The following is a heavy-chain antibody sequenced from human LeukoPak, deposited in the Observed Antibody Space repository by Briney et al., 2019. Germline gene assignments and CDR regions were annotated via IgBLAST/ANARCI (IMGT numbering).Heavy chain of an antibody. CDR2: ISGDGT. V-gene: IGHV3-23*01. D-gene: IGHD2-15*01. CDR3: ARDYRPTDCSGGDCPYYYFDY. CDR1: GFTFSVYG. Sequence: GGSLRLSCAASGFTFSVYGMSWVRQAPGKGLEWVSAISGDGTYYADSVKGRFTISRDNSKDTLYLQMNSLRAEDTAVYYCARDYRPTDCSGGDCPYYYFDYWGQGTLVTVSS. J-gene: IGHJ4*02.